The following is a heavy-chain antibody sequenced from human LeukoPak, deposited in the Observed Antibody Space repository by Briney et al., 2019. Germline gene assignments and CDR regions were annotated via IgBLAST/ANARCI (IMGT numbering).Heavy chain of an antibody. CDR1: GVSTNTYYY. D-gene: IGHD1-26*01. CDR3: ATNIPTPTTSPPLGY. J-gene: IGHJ4*02. Sequence: SETLSLTCTVSGVSTNTYYYWSWIRQPLGKGLEWIGYVDYSGRTKYSPSLKSRVTISVATSKFQFSLDLSSVTAADTAVYYCATNIPTPTTSPPLGYWGQGTLVTVSS. CDR2: VDYSGRT. V-gene: IGHV4-59*08.